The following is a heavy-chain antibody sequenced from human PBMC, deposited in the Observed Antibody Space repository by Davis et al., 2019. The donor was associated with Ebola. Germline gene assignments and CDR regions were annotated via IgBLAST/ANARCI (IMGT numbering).Heavy chain of an antibody. V-gene: IGHV4-30-2*01. CDR1: GGSISSGGYS. Sequence: PSETLSLTCAVSGGSISSGGYSWSWIRQPPGKGLEWIGYIYHSGSTYYNPSLKSRVTISVDRSKNQFSLKLSSVTAADTAVYYCARHDSFYGMDVWGQGTTVTVSS. CDR2: IYHSGST. D-gene: IGHD2-15*01. J-gene: IGHJ6*02. CDR3: ARHDSFYGMDV.